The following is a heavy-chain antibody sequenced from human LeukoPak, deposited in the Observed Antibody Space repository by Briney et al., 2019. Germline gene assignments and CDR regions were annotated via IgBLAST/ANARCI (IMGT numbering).Heavy chain of an antibody. J-gene: IGHJ5*02. CDR3: ARDRYSSGWYFWFDP. V-gene: IGHV4-34*01. Sequence: GSLRLSCAASGFTFSSYSMNWVRQPPGKGLEWIGEINHSGSTNYNPSLKSRVTISVDTSKNQFSLKLSSVTAADTAVYYSARDRYSSGWYFWFDPWGQGTLVTVSS. D-gene: IGHD6-19*01. CDR2: INHSGST. CDR1: GFTFSSYS.